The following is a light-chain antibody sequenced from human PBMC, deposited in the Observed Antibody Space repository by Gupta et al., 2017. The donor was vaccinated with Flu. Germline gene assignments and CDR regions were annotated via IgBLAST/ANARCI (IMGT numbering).Light chain of an antibody. CDR3: QQYATSPWT. J-gene: IGKJ2*01. Sequence: VFKQSPGTLSLAPGERGTVSCRASQRVSSRYLAWYQQKPGQAPTLLMYGASVRAAAIPDRFSGSGSETDFTLTISGLEPEDFAVYYCQQYATSPWTFGQGTKLEI. CDR1: QRVSSRY. V-gene: IGKV3-20*01. CDR2: GAS.